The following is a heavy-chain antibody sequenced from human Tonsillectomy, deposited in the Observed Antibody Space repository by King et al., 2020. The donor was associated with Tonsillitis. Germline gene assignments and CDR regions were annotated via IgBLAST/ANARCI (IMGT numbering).Heavy chain of an antibody. V-gene: IGHV3-23*04. CDR1: GFSFSSYA. J-gene: IGHJ4*02. CDR3: AKDLNYDFWSGYQFDY. CDR2: ISGRAGTT. Sequence: VQLVESGGGLAQPGGSLRLSCAASGFSFSSYAMTWVRQAPGKGLEWVSGISGRAGTTYSGDCVKGRFTISRDNSKNTLYLQMNSLRVEDTAVYYCAKDLNYDFWSGYQFDYWGQGTLVTVSS. D-gene: IGHD3-3*01.